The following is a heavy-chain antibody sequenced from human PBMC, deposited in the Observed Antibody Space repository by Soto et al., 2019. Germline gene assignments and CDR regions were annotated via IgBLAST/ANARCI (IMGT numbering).Heavy chain of an antibody. V-gene: IGHV4-39*01. J-gene: IGHJ6*02. Sequence: PXETLSGTCTVSGGTMSSRRHYWAWIRKPPGKGLEWIGVIDDSGSTHYSESLKSRVTISVDTSKNQFSLKVSSVTATDTAVYYCARQGRNTRIVLIKHYSTDLWGQGTAVTVS. CDR2: IDDSGST. D-gene: IGHD1-1*01. CDR3: ARQGRNTRIVLIKHYSTDL. CDR1: GGTMSSRRHY.